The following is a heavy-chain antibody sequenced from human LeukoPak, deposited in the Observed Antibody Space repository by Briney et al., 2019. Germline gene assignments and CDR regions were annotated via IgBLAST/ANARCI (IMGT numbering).Heavy chain of an antibody. D-gene: IGHD7-27*01. Sequence: ETLSLTCTVSGGSISSSSYYWGWIRQPPGKGLEWVSYISGSSTYIYYVDSLKGRFTISRDNAKNSLYLQMNSLRVEDTAVYYCASTTGDRDYWGQGTLVNVSS. J-gene: IGHJ4*02. CDR1: GGSISSSS. CDR2: ISGSSTYI. CDR3: ASTTGDRDY. V-gene: IGHV3-21*01.